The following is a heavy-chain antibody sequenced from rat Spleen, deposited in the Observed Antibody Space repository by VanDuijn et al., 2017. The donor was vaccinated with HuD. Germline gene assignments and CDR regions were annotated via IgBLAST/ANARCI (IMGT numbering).Heavy chain of an antibody. J-gene: IGHJ2*01. V-gene: IGHV5-25*01. CDR2: INSDGSNT. Sequence: EVQLVESGGGLVQPGRSMKLSCAASGFTFSDYYMAWVRQAPTKGLEWVATINSDGSNTYYRDSVKGRFTISRDNARSTLNLHMDSLRSEDTATYYCTRRGYLSDWYFDFWGQGVMVTVSS. CDR3: TRRGYLSDWYFDF. CDR1: GFTFSDYY. D-gene: IGHD4-4*01.